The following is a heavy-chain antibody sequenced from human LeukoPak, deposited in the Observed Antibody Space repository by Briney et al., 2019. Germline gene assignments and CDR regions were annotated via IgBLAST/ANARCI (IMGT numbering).Heavy chain of an antibody. J-gene: IGHJ6*03. CDR3: AKDEYSSYMDV. D-gene: IGHD3-22*01. CDR1: GFTFDDYD. CDR2: ISWDGGST. V-gene: IGHV3-43D*03. Sequence: PGGSLRLSCAASGFTFDDYDMHWVRQAPGKGLEWVSLISWDGGSTYYADSVKGRFTISRDNSKNSLYLQMNSLRAEDTALYYCAKDEYSSYMDVWGKGTTVTVSS.